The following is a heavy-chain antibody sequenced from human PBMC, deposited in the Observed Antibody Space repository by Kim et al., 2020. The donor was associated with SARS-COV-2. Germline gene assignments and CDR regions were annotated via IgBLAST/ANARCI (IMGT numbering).Heavy chain of an antibody. J-gene: IGHJ3*02. V-gene: IGHV1-69*04. CDR2: IIPILGIA. D-gene: IGHD6-13*01. Sequence: SVKVSRKASGGTFSSYAISWVRQAPGQGLEWMGRIIPILGIANYAQKFQGRVTITADKSTSTAYMELSSLRSEDTAVYYCARVKRSSWSDAFDILGQGTMVTVSS. CDR3: ARVKRSSWSDAFDI. CDR1: GGTFSSYA.